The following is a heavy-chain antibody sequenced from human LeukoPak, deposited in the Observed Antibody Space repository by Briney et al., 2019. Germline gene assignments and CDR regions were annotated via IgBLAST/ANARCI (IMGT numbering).Heavy chain of an antibody. CDR2: ISTRSTYI. V-gene: IGHV3-21*01. J-gene: IGHJ4*02. CDR3: VREGYYDSSGYLGVFDY. D-gene: IGHD3-22*01. Sequence: GGSLRLSCAASVFTFSSYSMNWVRQAPGKGLEWVSSISTRSTYIYYADSLKGRFTISRDNAENSLYLQMNSLRAEDTAVYYCVREGYYDSSGYLGVFDYWGQGTLVTVSS. CDR1: VFTFSSYS.